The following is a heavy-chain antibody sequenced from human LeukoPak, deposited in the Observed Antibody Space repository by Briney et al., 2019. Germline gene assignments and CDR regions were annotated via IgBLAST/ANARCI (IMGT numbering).Heavy chain of an antibody. J-gene: IGHJ4*02. CDR1: GDSISSYY. Sequence: KPSETLSLTCTVSGDSISSYYWSWHRQPPGKGLEWIGYIYYSGSTNYNPSLKSRVTISIDTSKKQFSLRLSSVTAADTAVYYCSSALCSGGTCPRGWYFVYWGQGTLVTVSS. CDR2: IYYSGST. CDR3: SSALCSGGTCPRGWYFVY. D-gene: IGHD2-15*01. V-gene: IGHV4-59*01.